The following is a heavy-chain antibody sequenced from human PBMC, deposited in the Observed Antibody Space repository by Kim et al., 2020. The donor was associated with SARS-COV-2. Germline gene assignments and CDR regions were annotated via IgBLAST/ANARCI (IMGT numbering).Heavy chain of an antibody. J-gene: IGHJ6*02. CDR2: T. Sequence: TYYADSGKGRFTISRDNSKNTLYLQMNSLRAEDTAVYYCAKVQPPYGMDVWGQGTTVTVSS. V-gene: IGHV3-23*01. CDR3: AKVQPPYGMDV.